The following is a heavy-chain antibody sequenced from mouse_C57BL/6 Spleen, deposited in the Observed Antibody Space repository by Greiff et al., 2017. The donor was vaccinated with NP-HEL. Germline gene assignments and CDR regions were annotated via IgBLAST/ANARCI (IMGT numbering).Heavy chain of an antibody. D-gene: IGHD3-1*01. CDR1: GFSFNTYA. Sequence: EVKLVESGGGLVQPKGSLKLSCAASGFSFNTYAMNWVRQAPGKGLEWVARIRSKSNNYATYYADSVKDRFTISRDDSESMLYLQMNNLKTEDTAMYYCVRQGYDYFDYWGQGTTLTVSS. CDR3: VRQGYDYFDY. V-gene: IGHV10-1*01. CDR2: IRSKSNNYAT. J-gene: IGHJ2*01.